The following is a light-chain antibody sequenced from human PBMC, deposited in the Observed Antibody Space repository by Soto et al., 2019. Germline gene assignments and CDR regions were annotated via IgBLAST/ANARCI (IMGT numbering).Light chain of an antibody. J-gene: IGLJ1*01. V-gene: IGLV1-44*01. CDR2: RNN. CDR3: AAWDDSLNGLYV. Sequence: QSVLTQPPSASGTPGQRVTISCSGSISNIGSNSVNWYQQLPGTAPKLLMYRNNVRPSGVPDRFSGSKSGTSASLAISGLQSEDEADYYCAAWDDSLNGLYVFGPGTKVPVL. CDR1: ISNIGSNS.